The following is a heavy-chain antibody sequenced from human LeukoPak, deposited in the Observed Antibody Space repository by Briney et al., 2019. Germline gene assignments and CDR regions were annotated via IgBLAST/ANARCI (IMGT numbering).Heavy chain of an antibody. CDR1: GFTFSNSG. V-gene: IGHV3-21*05. CDR2: TSDTSDFI. Sequence: GGSLRLSCAASGFTFSNSGMNWVRQAPGKGLQWVSYTSDTSDFIYYADSVKGRFTVSRDNAKKSLYLQMHSLRVEDTAVYYCASGGSYPFWGQGTLVTVSS. CDR3: ASGGSYPF. D-gene: IGHD1-26*01. J-gene: IGHJ4*02.